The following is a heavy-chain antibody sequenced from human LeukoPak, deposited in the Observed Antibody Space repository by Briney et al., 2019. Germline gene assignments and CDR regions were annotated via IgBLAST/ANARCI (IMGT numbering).Heavy chain of an antibody. D-gene: IGHD2-2*01. CDR3: ARAGQGYCTSAGCFLSLDY. CDR2: IYYSGST. Sequence: HPSETLSLTCTVSGGSISSYYWSWIRQPPGKGLEWIAYIYYSGSTNYNPSLKSRVTISVDTSKNQFSLKLSSVTAADTAVYYCARAGQGYCTSAGCFLSLDYWGQGTLVTVSS. CDR1: GGSISSYY. V-gene: IGHV4-59*12. J-gene: IGHJ4*02.